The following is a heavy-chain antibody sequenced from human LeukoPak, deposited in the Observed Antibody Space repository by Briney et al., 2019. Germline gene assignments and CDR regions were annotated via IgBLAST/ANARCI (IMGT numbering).Heavy chain of an antibody. V-gene: IGHV3-7*01. CDR2: IKEDGSEK. CDR1: GFTFSSYW. CDR3: ASGSSHDY. J-gene: IGHJ4*02. Sequence: GGSLRLSCAASGFTFSSYWMTWVRQAPGKGLEWVANIKEDGSEKYYVDSVKGRFTISRDNATNSLYLQMNSLRAEDTAVYYCASGSSHDYWGQGTLVTVSS. D-gene: IGHD6-13*01.